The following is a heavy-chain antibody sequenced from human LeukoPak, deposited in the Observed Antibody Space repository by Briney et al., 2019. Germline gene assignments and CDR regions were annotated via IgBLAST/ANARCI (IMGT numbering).Heavy chain of an antibody. V-gene: IGHV3-48*03. CDR3: ASTGVVVTASDY. Sequence: GGSLRLSCAASGFTFSSYEMNWVRQAPGKGLEWVSYISSSGSTIYYADSVKGRFTISRDNAKNSLYLQMNSLRAEDTAVYYCASTGVVVTASDYWGQGTPVTVSS. CDR1: GFTFSSYE. CDR2: ISSSGSTI. J-gene: IGHJ4*02. D-gene: IGHD2-21*02.